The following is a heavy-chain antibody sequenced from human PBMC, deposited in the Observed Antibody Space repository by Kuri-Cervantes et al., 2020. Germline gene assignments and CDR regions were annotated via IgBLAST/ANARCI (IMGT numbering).Heavy chain of an antibody. V-gene: IGHV3-9*01. Sequence: GGSLRLSCAASGFTFDDYAMHWVRQAPGKGLEWVSGISWNSGSIGYADSVKGRFTISRDNAKNSLYLQMNSLRAEDTAVYYCAKEEGYCSSTSCYFTPSWGQGTLVTVSS. CDR2: ISWNSGSI. CDR3: AKEEGYCSSTSCYFTPS. J-gene: IGHJ5*02. D-gene: IGHD2-2*01. CDR1: GFTFDDYA.